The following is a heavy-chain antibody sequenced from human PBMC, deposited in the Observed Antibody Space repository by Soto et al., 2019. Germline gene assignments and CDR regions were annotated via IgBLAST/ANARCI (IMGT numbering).Heavy chain of an antibody. Sequence: QVQLQESGPGLVKPSQTLSLTCTVSGGSISSGDYYWSWIRQPPGKGLEWIGYIYYSGSTYYNPSLKSRVTISVDTSKNQFSLKLSSVTAADTAVYYCAREVRYCSSTSCRFDPWGQGTLVTVSS. CDR3: AREVRYCSSTSCRFDP. CDR1: GGSISSGDYY. D-gene: IGHD2-2*01. CDR2: IYYSGST. V-gene: IGHV4-30-4*01. J-gene: IGHJ5*02.